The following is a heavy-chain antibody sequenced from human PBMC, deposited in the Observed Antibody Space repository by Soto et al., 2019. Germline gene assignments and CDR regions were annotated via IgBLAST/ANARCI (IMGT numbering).Heavy chain of an antibody. CDR1: GFTFSNYG. Sequence: RRLSCAASGFTFSNYGMHWVRQAPGKGLEWVAIIWHDGNNKYYADSVRGRFIISRDNSENRLYLQMNSLRAEDTAVYYCASDLVGASDSYGLDVWGQGTPVTVSS. D-gene: IGHD1-26*01. CDR3: ASDLVGASDSYGLDV. CDR2: IWHDGNNK. J-gene: IGHJ6*02. V-gene: IGHV3-33*01.